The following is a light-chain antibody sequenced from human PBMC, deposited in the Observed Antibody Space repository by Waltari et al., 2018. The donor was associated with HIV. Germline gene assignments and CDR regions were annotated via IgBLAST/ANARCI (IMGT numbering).Light chain of an antibody. CDR1: SSDIGYYDS. CDR3: SSHTTSSTLYV. Sequence: QSALTQPASVSGSPGQSITISCTGTSSDIGYYDSVSWYQQHPGKAPKLMIYEVNNRPSGISNRCSGSKSGNTASLTISGLQAEDEADYYCSSHTTSSTLYVFGTGTKVTVL. V-gene: IGLV2-14*01. J-gene: IGLJ1*01. CDR2: EVN.